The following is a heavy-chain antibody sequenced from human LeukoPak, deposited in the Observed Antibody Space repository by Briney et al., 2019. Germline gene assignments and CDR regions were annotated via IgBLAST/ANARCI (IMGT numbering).Heavy chain of an antibody. CDR1: GFTFSNYW. J-gene: IGHJ4*02. D-gene: IGHD3-16*01. Sequence: GGSLRLSCAASGFTFSNYWMHCVRQAPGKGLECVSGINWNGGSTGYADSVKGRFTISRDNAKNSLYLQMSSLRAEDTALYCCAREEGGYFDYWGQGTLVTVSS. CDR2: INWNGGST. CDR3: AREEGGYFDY. V-gene: IGHV3-20*04.